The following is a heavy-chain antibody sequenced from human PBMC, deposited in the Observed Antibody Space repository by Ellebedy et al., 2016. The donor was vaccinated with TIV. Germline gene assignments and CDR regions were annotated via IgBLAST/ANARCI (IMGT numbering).Heavy chain of an antibody. J-gene: IGHJ4*02. V-gene: IGHV3-23*01. CDR3: AKRPLTMIVLAEYFFDY. D-gene: IGHD3-22*01. CDR2: ISGSGDSI. CDR1: GFPLRNYA. Sequence: GESLKISCAASGFPLRNYAMSSVRQAPGKGLEWVSTISGSGDSIYYADSVKGRFTISRDNSKNTLFLQMDSLRAEDTAVYYCAKRPLTMIVLAEYFFDYWGQGTLVTVSS.